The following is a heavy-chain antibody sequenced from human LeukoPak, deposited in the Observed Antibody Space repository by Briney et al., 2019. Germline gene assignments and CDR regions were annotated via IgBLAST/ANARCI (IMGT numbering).Heavy chain of an antibody. CDR3: ARVGAVKVFDY. J-gene: IGHJ4*02. Sequence: SETLSLTCAVYGGSFSGYYWSWIRQPPGKRLEWIGEINHSGSTNYNPSLKSRVTISVDTSMNQFSLKLSSVTAADTAVYYCARVGAVKVFDYWGQGTLVTVSS. V-gene: IGHV4-34*01. D-gene: IGHD4-17*01. CDR2: INHSGST. CDR1: GGSFSGYY.